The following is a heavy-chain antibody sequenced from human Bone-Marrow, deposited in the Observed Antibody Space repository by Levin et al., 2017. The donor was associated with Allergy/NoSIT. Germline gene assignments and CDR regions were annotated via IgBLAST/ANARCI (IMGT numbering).Heavy chain of an antibody. V-gene: IGHV3-73*01. Sequence: GGSLRLSCAASGFTFSGSSLHWVRQTSGKGLEWVGRIRNNANSYATQYAASVTGRFTISRDDPNNTALLQMNSLEIEDTAVYYCATTITPGGYYGMDVWGQGTTVTVSS. CDR1: GFTFSGSS. D-gene: IGHD1-14*01. CDR2: IRNNANSYAT. J-gene: IGHJ6*02. CDR3: ATTITPGGYYGMDV.